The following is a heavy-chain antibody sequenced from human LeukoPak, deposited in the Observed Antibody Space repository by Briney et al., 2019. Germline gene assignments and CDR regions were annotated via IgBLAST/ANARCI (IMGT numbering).Heavy chain of an antibody. J-gene: IGHJ4*02. CDR3: ARDLAYCGGDCYSAREYYFDY. V-gene: IGHV3-21*01. CDR1: GFTFSSYS. D-gene: IGHD2-21*01. Sequence: GGSLRLSCAASGFTFSSYSMNWVRQAPGKGLEWVSSISSSSSYIYYADSVKGRFTISRDSAKNSLYLQMNSLRAEDTAVYYCARDLAYCGGDCYSAREYYFDYWGQGTLVTVSS. CDR2: ISSSSSYI.